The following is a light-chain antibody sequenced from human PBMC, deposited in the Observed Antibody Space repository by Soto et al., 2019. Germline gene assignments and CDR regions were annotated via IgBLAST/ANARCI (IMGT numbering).Light chain of an antibody. J-gene: IGKJ3*01. CDR2: SAS. CDR1: QSVSSN. V-gene: IGKV3-15*01. CDR3: QQYGGSPLFT. Sequence: EIMMTQSPATLSVSPGERATLSCWASQSVSSNLAWYQQKPGQAPRLLIHSASTRATGIPARFSGSGSGTEFTLTISRLEPEDFAVYSCQQYGGSPLFTFGPGTKVDIK.